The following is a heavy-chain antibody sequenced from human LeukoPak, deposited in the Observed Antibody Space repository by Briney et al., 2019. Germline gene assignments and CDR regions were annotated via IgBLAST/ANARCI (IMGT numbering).Heavy chain of an antibody. CDR3: ARNENWDFDY. CDR1: GFTFSSYD. Sequence: GGSLRLSCAASGFTFSSYDMHWVRQATGKGLEWVSSISSSSSYIYYADSVKGRFTISRDNAKNSLYLQMNSLRAEDTAVYYCARNENWDFDYWGQGTLVTVSS. CDR2: ISSSSSYI. J-gene: IGHJ4*02. V-gene: IGHV3-21*01. D-gene: IGHD7-27*01.